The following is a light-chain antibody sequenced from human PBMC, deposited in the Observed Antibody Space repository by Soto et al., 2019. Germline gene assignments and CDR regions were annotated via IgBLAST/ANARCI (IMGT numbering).Light chain of an antibody. CDR1: SGHSSYA. CDR2: LNSDGSH. V-gene: IGLV4-69*01. Sequence: QAVVTQSPSASASLGASVKLTCTLSSGHSSYAIAWHQQQPEKGPRYLMKLNSDGSHSKGDGIPDRFSGSSSGAERYLTISSLQSEHEADYYCQTWGTGGGVFGTGTKLTVL. J-gene: IGLJ1*01. CDR3: QTWGTGGGV.